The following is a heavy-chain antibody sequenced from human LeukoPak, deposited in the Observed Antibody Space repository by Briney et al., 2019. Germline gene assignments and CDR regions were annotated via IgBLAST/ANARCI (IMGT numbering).Heavy chain of an antibody. J-gene: IGHJ5*02. CDR1: GFTFGSYS. V-gene: IGHV3-21*01. CDR3: ASEPRRVPAAIEP. Sequence: PGGSLRLSCAASGFTFGSYSMNWVRQAPGKGLEWVSSISSSSSYIYYADSVKGRFTISRDNAKNSLYLQMNSLRAEDTAVYYCASEPRRVPAAIEPWGQGTLVTVSS. CDR2: ISSSSSYI. D-gene: IGHD2-2*01.